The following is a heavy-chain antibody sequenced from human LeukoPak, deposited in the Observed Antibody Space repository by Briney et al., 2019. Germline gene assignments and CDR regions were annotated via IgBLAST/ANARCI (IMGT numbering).Heavy chain of an antibody. CDR2: IKSDGSTT. CDR3: TRVFYHDSSDY. V-gene: IGHV3-74*01. Sequence: GSLRLSCAASGFTFSTYWMQWVRQAPGKGLVWVSHIKSDGSTTRYADSVKGRFTISRDNAKNTLYLLMNSLRVEDTAVYYCTRVFYHDSSDYWGQGTLVTVSS. J-gene: IGHJ4*02. D-gene: IGHD3-22*01. CDR1: GFTFSTYW.